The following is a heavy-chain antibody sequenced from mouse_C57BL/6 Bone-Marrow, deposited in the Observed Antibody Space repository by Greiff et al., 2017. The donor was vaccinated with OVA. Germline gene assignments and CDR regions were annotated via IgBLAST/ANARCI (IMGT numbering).Heavy chain of an antibody. V-gene: IGHV1-81*01. J-gene: IGHJ4*01. D-gene: IGHD1-1*01. CDR2: IYPRSGNT. Sequence: VQLQQSGAELARPGASVKLSCKASGYTFTSYGISWVKQRTGQGLEWIGEIYPRSGNTYYNEKFKGKATMTADKSSSTAYMELRSLTSEDSAVYFCARSGYYGSSYGRGAMDYWGQGTSVTVSS. CDR3: ARSGYYGSSYGRGAMDY. CDR1: GYTFTSYG.